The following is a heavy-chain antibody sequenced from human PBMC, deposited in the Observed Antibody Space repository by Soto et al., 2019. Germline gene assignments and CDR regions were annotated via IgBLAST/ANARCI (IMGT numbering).Heavy chain of an antibody. CDR2: ISTGNGNT. CDR1: GYTFTNYG. J-gene: IGHJ3*02. V-gene: IGHV1-18*01. D-gene: IGHD4-17*01. Sequence: AASVKVSCKASGYTFTNYGFTWVRQAPGQGLEWLGWISTGNGNTKYAQKLQGRLTITRDTSTSTAYMELSSLRSEDTAVYYCARTVTTAYRNAFDIWGQGTMVTVSS. CDR3: ARTVTTAYRNAFDI.